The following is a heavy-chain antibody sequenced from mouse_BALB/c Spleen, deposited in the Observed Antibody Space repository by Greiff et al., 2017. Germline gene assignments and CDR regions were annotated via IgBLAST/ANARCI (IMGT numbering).Heavy chain of an antibody. Sequence: VQLVESGPGLVAPSQSLSITCTVSGFSLTSYGVHWVRQPPGKGLEWLGVIWAGGSTNYNSALMSRLSISKDNSKSQVFLKMNSLQTDDTAMYYCARDRVPAGSSLDYWGQGTTLTVSS. CDR2: IWAGGST. V-gene: IGHV2-9*02. D-gene: IGHD1-1*01. CDR1: GFSLTSYG. CDR3: ARDRVPAGSSLDY. J-gene: IGHJ2*01.